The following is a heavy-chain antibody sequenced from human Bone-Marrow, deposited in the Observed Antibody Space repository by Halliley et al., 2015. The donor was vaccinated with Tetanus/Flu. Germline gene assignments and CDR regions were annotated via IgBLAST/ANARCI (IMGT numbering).Heavy chain of an antibody. Sequence: DDSDKNYADSVKGRFTISRDDSKNTLYLQMDSLRAEDTAVYYCARDIVYYGPGTYYYQYGMDVWGQGTTVTVSS. J-gene: IGHJ6*02. CDR2: DDSDK. D-gene: IGHD3-10*01. V-gene: IGHV3-33*01. CDR3: ARDIVYYGPGTYYYQYGMDV.